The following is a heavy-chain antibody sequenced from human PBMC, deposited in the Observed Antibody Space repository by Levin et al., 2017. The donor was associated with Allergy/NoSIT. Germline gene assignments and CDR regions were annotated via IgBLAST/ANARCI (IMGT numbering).Heavy chain of an antibody. CDR2: IYYSGTT. CDR1: GGSISDSTYY. J-gene: IGHJ4*02. CDR3: ARATSGWWGGVDY. V-gene: IGHV4-39*01. Sequence: SETLSLTCTVSGGSISDSTYYWGWIRQPPWKGLEWIATIYYSGTTYYNPSLQSRVTISADTSKNQFSLKLSSVTAADTAVYYCARATSGWWGGVDYWGQGTLVTVSS. D-gene: IGHD6-19*01.